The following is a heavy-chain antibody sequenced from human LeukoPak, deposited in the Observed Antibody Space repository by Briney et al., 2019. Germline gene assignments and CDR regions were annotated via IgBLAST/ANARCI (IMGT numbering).Heavy chain of an antibody. Sequence: GALRLSCVASGLTVSSYSMSWVRQAPGKGLEWVSVIYSGGSTYYADSVKGRFTISRDNSKNTLYLQMNSLRAEDTAMYYCARESRGSYPYYYNGMDVWGQGTTVTVSS. J-gene: IGHJ6*02. V-gene: IGHV3-53*01. CDR2: IYSGGST. D-gene: IGHD1-26*01. CDR3: ARESRGSYPYYYNGMDV. CDR1: GLTVSSYS.